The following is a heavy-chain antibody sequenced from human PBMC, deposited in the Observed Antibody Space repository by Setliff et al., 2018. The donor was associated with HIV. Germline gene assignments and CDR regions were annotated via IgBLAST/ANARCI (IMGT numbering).Heavy chain of an antibody. CDR3: ARPDPQGFGFDV. CDR2: IYDSGST. D-gene: IGHD3-16*01. CDR1: GDSISKKF. Sequence: SETLSLTCTVFGDSISKKFWSWIRQPPGKGLEWIGYIYDSGSTYHNPSLKSRVTISVDTSKNQISLKLSSMTAANTAVYYRARPDPQGFGFDVWGQGTMVTVSS. J-gene: IGHJ3*01. V-gene: IGHV4-59*12.